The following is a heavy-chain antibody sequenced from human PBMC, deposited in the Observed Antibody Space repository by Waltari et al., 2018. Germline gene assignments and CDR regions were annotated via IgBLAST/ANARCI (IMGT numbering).Heavy chain of an antibody. V-gene: IGHV4-4*07. CDR2: MYTRVST. J-gene: IGHJ6*03. Sequence: QVQLQESGPGLVKHSETLSLTCTVSGGSISSYYWSWIRQPAGKGLEWIGLMYTRVSTTYNPSPKSRVTMSVDTSKNQFSLKLSSVTAADTAVYYCARGSAARFYYYYYMDVWGKGTTVTISS. CDR1: GGSISSYY. D-gene: IGHD6-6*01. CDR3: ARGSAARFYYYYYMDV.